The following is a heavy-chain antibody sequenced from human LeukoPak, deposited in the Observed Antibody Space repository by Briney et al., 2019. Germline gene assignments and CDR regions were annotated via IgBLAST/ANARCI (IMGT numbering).Heavy chain of an antibody. CDR3: ARGILFGAAAGTEPFDY. Sequence: GGSLRLSCAASGFTFSSYDMHWVRQATGKGLEWVSAIGTAGDTYYPGSVKGRSTISRENAKNSLYLQMNSLRAGDTAVYYCARGILFGAAAGTEPFDYWGQGTLVTVSS. J-gene: IGHJ4*02. CDR2: IGTAGDT. V-gene: IGHV3-13*01. CDR1: GFTFSSYD. D-gene: IGHD6-13*01.